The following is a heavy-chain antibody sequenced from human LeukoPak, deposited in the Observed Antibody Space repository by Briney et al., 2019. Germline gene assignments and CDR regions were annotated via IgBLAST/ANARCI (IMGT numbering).Heavy chain of an antibody. D-gene: IGHD1-1*01. CDR2: INHSGST. CDR1: GGSFSGYY. CDR3: ARVTDWNDFDY. J-gene: IGHJ4*02. Sequence: PSETLSLTCAVYGGSFSGYYWSWIRQPPGKGLEWIGEINHSGSTNYNPSLKSRVTISVDTSKNQLSLKLTSLTAADTAVYYCARVTDWNDFDYWGQGILVTVSS. V-gene: IGHV4-34*01.